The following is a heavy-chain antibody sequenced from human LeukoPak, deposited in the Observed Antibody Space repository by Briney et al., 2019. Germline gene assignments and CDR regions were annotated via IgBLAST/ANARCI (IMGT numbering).Heavy chain of an antibody. CDR1: GGSISSSSYY. CDR2: IYYSGST. V-gene: IGHV4-39*07. Sequence: PSETLSLTCTVSGGSISSSSYYWGWIRQPPGKGLEWIGSIYYSGSTNYNPSLKSRVTISVDTSKNQFSLKLSSVTAADTAVYYCARATSTQSYYDFWSGYSGWYYYYYYMDVWGKGTTVTVSS. J-gene: IGHJ6*03. D-gene: IGHD3-3*01. CDR3: ARATSTQSYYDFWSGYSGWYYYYYYMDV.